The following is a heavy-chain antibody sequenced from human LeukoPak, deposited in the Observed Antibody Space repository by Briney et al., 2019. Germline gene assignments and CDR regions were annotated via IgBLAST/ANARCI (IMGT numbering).Heavy chain of an antibody. Sequence: ETETLLCTVSGGPKFNNYGIWMRQPPGKGLEWIGYIYYSGSTNYSPSLKSRVTISVDTSKNQLSLKLSSVTAADTAVYYCARQGVRYITSSRWFHPGGGRTLLSVSS. CDR1: GGPKFNNY. J-gene: IGHJ5*02. V-gene: IGHV4-59*08. D-gene: IGHD6-6*01. CDR2: IYYSGST. CDR3: ARQGVRYITSSRWFHP.